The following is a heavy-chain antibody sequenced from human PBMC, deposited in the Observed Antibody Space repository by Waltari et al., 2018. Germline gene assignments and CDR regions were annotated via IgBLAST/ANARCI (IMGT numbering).Heavy chain of an antibody. V-gene: IGHV1-2*06. J-gene: IGHJ4*02. Sequence: QVQLVQSGAEVKKPGASVKVSCKASGYTFTGYYMHWVRQAPGQGLEWMGRINPNSGGTNYAQKFQGRVTMTRDTSISTAYMELSRLRSDDTAVYYCARGETNDYIWGSYPSYFDYWGQGTLVTV. CDR2: INPNSGGT. CDR1: GYTFTGYY. D-gene: IGHD3-16*02. CDR3: ARGETNDYIWGSYPSYFDY.